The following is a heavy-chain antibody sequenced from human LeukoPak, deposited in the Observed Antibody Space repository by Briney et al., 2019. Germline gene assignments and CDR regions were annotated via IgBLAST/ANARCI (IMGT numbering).Heavy chain of an antibody. CDR3: ARDGPHYDSSGYYYFDY. CDR1: GYSINSGYY. J-gene: IGHJ4*02. Sequence: SETLSLTCIVSGYSINSGYYWGWIRPPPGKGLEWIGSVRVNWRTYYNPSLKSRVTMSVDTSKNQFSLKLSSVTAADTAVYYCARDGPHYDSSGYYYFDYWGQGTLVTVSS. D-gene: IGHD3-22*01. V-gene: IGHV4-38-2*02. CDR2: VRVNWRT.